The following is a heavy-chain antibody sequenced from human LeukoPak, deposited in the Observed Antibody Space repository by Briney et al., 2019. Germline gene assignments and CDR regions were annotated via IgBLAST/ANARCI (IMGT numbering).Heavy chain of an antibody. CDR3: ARPYYYGSGPAQGDYGMDV. CDR2: ISSSTSAK. Sequence: PGGSLRLSCAASEFTFSSYSMNWVRQAPGKGLEWVSYISSSTSAKYYADSVKGRFTISRDIAKDSVYLQMNSLRDEDTAVYYCARPYYYGSGPAQGDYGMDVWGQGTTVTVSS. V-gene: IGHV3-48*02. D-gene: IGHD3-10*01. J-gene: IGHJ6*02. CDR1: EFTFSSYS.